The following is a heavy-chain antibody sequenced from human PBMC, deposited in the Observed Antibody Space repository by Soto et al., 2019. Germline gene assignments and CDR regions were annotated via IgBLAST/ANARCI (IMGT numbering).Heavy chain of an antibody. J-gene: IGHJ3*02. Sequence: QVQLQESGPGLVKPSETLSLTCTVSGGSISSYYWRWIRQPPGKGLEWIGYIYYSGSTNYNPSLKGGVTISVDTSKNQFSLKLSSVTAADTAVYYCARRYGSCFDIWGQGTMVTVSS. CDR1: GGSISSYY. CDR2: IYYSGST. V-gene: IGHV4-59*08. D-gene: IGHD3-10*01. CDR3: ARRYGSCFDI.